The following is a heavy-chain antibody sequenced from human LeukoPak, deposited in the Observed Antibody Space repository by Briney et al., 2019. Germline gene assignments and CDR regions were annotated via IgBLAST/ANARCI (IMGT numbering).Heavy chain of an antibody. V-gene: IGHV4-59*01. Sequence: SETLSLTCTVSGGSISSYYWSWVRQPPGKGLEWVGYIYYSGSNNYNPSLKSGVTISVDTSKNQFSLKLSSVTAADTAVYHCARDRGPWGITYYGMDVWGQGTTVTVSS. J-gene: IGHJ6*02. CDR2: IYYSGSN. D-gene: IGHD3-16*01. CDR1: GGSISSYY. CDR3: ARDRGPWGITYYGMDV.